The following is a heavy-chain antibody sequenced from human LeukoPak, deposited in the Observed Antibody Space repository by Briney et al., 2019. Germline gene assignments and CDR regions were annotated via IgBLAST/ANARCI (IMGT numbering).Heavy chain of an antibody. D-gene: IGHD2-15*01. CDR3: ARDGSTVGGYCSGGSCLIWY. CDR2: ISAYNGNT. V-gene: IGHV1-18*01. Sequence: ASVKVSCKASGYTFTSYGISWVRQAPGQGLEWMGWISAYNGNTNYAQKLQGRVTMTTDTSTSTAYMELRSLRSDDTAVYYCARDGSTVGGYCSGGSCLIWYWGQGTLVTVSS. J-gene: IGHJ4*02. CDR1: GYTFTSYG.